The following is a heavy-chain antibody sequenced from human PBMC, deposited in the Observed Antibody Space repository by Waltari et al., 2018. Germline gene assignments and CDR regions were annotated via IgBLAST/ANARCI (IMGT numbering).Heavy chain of an antibody. CDR3: ARTHSPSNGMDV. V-gene: IGHV1-69*02. J-gene: IGHJ6*02. Sequence: QVQLVQSGAEVKKPGSSVKVSCKASGGTFSSYTISWVRQAPGQGLEWMGRIIPIPGLANDRQKFQGRVTLTADKSTSPAYMELSSLRSEDTAVYYCARTHSPSNGMDVWGQGTTVTVSS. CDR1: GGTFSSYT. CDR2: IIPIPGLA. D-gene: IGHD1-26*01.